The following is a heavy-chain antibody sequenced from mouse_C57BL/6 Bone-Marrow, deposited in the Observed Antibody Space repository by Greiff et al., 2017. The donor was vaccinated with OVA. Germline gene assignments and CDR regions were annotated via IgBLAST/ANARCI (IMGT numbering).Heavy chain of an antibody. D-gene: IGHD2-5*01. CDR1: GFTFSDYY. CDR3: AREDYSKDY. CDR2: INYDGSST. J-gene: IGHJ2*01. V-gene: IGHV5-16*01. Sequence: EVKVVESEGGLVQPGSSMKLSCTASGFTFSDYYMAWVRQVPEKGLEWVANINYDGSSTYYLDTLKSRFTISRDNAKNILYLHMSSLKSEDTATYDCAREDYSKDYWGQGTTLTVSS.